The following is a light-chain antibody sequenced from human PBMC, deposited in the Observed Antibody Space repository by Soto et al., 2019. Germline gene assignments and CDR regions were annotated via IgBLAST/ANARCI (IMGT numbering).Light chain of an antibody. J-gene: IGKJ4*01. V-gene: IGKV1-8*01. CDR2: AAS. Sequence: AIRMTQSPSSLSASTGYRVTITCRASQGISSYLAWYQQKPVKAPKLLIYAASTLQSGVPSGFRGSGSGTDFTLTISCLQSEDFATYYCQQYYSYLITFGGGTKVDIK. CDR3: QQYYSYLIT. CDR1: QGISSY.